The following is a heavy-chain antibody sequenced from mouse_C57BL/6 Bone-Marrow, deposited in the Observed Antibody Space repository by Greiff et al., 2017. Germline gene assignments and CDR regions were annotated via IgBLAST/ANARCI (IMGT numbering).Heavy chain of an antibody. J-gene: IGHJ2*01. CDR3: TTTWDDY. CDR1: GFNIKDDY. CDR2: IDPENGDT. V-gene: IGHV14-4*01. Sequence: EVQRVESGAELVRPGASVKLSCTASGFNIKDDYMHWVKQRPEQGLEWIGWIDPENGDTEYASKFPGKATLTADTSSNTAYLQLRSLTSEDTAVYYSTTTWDDYWGQGTTLTVSS. D-gene: IGHD4-1*01.